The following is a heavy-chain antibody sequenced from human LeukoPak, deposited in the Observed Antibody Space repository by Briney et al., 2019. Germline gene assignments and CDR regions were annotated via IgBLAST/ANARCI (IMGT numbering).Heavy chain of an antibody. CDR1: GFTFSSYP. CDR2: LDATGAYA. CDR3: AKLSSEAATDY. D-gene: IGHD2-15*01. V-gene: IGHV3-23*01. J-gene: IGHJ4*02. Sequence: GVSLRLSCAASGFTFSSYPMIWVRQVPGKGLEWVSTLDATGAYAYYADSVRGRFTISRDNSKNTVWLQMSSLRAEDTAVYSCAKLSSEAATDYWGQGTLVTVSS.